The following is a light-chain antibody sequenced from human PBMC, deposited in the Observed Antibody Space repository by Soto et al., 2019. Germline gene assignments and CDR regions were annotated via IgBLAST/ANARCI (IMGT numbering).Light chain of an antibody. CDR3: HQYGTSPFT. J-gene: IGKJ4*01. Sequence: EIVLTQSPATLSLSPGDTATLSCRASQSVSAYYFAWYQQKPGQAPRLLIHTGSNRATGIPDRFSGRGGGRDFSLTISRLETEDFAVYLCHQYGTSPFTFGDGTKVEI. CDR1: QSVSAYY. V-gene: IGKV3-20*01. CDR2: TGS.